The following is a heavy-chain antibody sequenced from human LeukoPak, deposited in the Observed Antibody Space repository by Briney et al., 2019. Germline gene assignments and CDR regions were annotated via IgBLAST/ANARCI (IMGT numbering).Heavy chain of an antibody. Sequence: SETLSLTCTVSGGSISSGGYYWSWIRQPPGKGLEWIGYIYHSGSTYYNPSLKSRVTISVDTSKNQFSLKLSSVTAADTAVYYCAREGPYYYGSGSPIPMGFDPWGQGTLVTVSS. J-gene: IGHJ5*02. CDR2: IYHSGST. V-gene: IGHV4-30-2*01. CDR1: GGSISSGGYY. CDR3: AREGPYYYGSGSPIPMGFDP. D-gene: IGHD3-10*01.